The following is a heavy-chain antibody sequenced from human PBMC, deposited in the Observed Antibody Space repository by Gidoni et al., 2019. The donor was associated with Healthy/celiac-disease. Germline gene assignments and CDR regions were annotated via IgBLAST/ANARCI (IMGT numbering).Heavy chain of an antibody. CDR2: ISYDGSNK. CDR1: GFTLRSFA. CDR3: ARETDNSGSYWPGAFDI. V-gene: IGHV3-30-3*01. J-gene: IGHJ3*02. D-gene: IGHD1-26*01. Sequence: QVQLVESGGGVFQPGRSLRLCCAASGFTLRSFAMHWVSQAPGKGLEWVAVISYDGSNKYYADSVKGRFTISRDKSKNTLYLQMNSLRAEDTAVYYCARETDNSGSYWPGAFDIWGQGTMVTVSS.